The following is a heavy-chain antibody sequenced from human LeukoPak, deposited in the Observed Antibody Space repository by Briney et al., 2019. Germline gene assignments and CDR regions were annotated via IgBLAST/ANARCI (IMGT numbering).Heavy chain of an antibody. J-gene: IGHJ5*02. CDR1: GYTFTSYD. D-gene: IGHD6-19*01. V-gene: IGHV1-8*01. CDR3: ARDGRVSGWYNWFDP. CDR2: MNPNSGNT. Sequence: ASVKVSCKASGYTFTSYDINWVRQATGQGLEWMGWMNPNSGNTGYAQKFQGRVTMTRNTSISTAYMELSSLRSEDTAVYYRARDGRVSGWYNWFDPWGQGTLVTVSS.